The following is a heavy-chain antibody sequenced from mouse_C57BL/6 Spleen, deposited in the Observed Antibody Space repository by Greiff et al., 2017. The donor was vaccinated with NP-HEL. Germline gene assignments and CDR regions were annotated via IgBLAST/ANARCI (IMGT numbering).Heavy chain of an antibody. CDR3: ARIRVTTVVATNYFDY. V-gene: IGHV8-8*01. Sequence: QVTLKVSGPGILQPSQTLSLTCSFSGFSLSTFGMGVGWIRQPSGKGLEWLAHIWWDDDKYYNPALKRRLTIPKDTSKNPVVLEIANVDTAETATYYCARIRVTTVVATNYFDYWGQGTTLTVSS. CDR1: GFSLSTFGMG. J-gene: IGHJ2*01. CDR2: IWWDDDK. D-gene: IGHD1-1*01.